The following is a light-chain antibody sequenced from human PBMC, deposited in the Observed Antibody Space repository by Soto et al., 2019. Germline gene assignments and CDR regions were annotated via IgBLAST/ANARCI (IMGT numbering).Light chain of an antibody. CDR1: QSVSSNY. J-gene: IGKJ4*01. CDR2: GVS. V-gene: IGKV3-20*01. CDR3: QQYFTSPLT. Sequence: EVVLTQSPGTLSLSPGGSATLSCRASQSVSSNYLAWYQQKPGQAPRLLIYGVSTRATGIPDRFSGSGSGTDFSLTISRLEPEDFALYYCQQYFTSPLTFGGGTKVDIK.